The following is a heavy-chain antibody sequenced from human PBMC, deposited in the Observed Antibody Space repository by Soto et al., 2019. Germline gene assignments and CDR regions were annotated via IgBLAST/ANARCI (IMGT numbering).Heavy chain of an antibody. J-gene: IGHJ6*04. CDR1: GYTLTELS. D-gene: IGHD2-8*01. Sequence: GASVKVSCKVSGYTLTELSMHWVRQAPGKGLEWMGGFDPEDGETIYAQKFQGRVTMTEDTSTDTAYMELSSLRSEDTAVYYCATGGLGYCTNGVCYKGMDVWGKGPTVTVSS. V-gene: IGHV1-24*01. CDR2: FDPEDGET. CDR3: ATGGLGYCTNGVCYKGMDV.